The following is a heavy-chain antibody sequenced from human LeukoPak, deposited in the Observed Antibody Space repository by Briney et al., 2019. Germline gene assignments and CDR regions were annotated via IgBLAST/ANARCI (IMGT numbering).Heavy chain of an antibody. Sequence: GGSLRLSCAASGFTLSSYDMNWVRQAPGKGLEWVSSISSSSNCIHYADSVKGRFTISRDNAKNSLYLQMNSLRAEDTAVYFCARGTLGAWGWWGQGTLVTVSS. V-gene: IGHV3-21*01. CDR3: ARGTLGAWGW. J-gene: IGHJ4*02. CDR2: ISSSSNCI. CDR1: GFTLSSYD. D-gene: IGHD6-19*01.